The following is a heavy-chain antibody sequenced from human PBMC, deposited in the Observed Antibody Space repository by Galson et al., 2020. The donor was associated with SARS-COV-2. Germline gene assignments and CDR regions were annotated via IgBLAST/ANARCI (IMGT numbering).Heavy chain of an antibody. J-gene: IGHJ6*03. CDR1: GFTFSSYW. CDR2: IYSEGSST. Sequence: ALHGASLKISCAVSGFTFSSYWMHWVRQAPGKGLVWVSRIYSEGSSTSYADSVKGRFTISGDNAKNTLYLQMNSLRAEDTAVYYCARGAEERRIIVVVPYYYSYMDVWGSGTTVTVSS. D-gene: IGHD3-22*01. V-gene: IGHV3-74*01. CDR3: ARGAEERRIIVVVPYYYSYMDV.